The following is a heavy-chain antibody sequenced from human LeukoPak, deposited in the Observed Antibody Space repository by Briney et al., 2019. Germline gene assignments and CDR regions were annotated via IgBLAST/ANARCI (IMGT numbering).Heavy chain of an antibody. V-gene: IGHV3-23*01. CDR2: ITGSGDTT. CDR1: GFAFSSYA. Sequence: GSLRLSCAASGFAFSSYAMSWVRQAPGKGLEWVSAITGSGDTTYYADSVKGRFIISRDNSKNTLYVEMNTLRAEDTAVYYCAKWGDYDILTGYYVSDFWGQGTLVTVSS. D-gene: IGHD3-9*01. J-gene: IGHJ4*02. CDR3: AKWGDYDILTGYYVSDF.